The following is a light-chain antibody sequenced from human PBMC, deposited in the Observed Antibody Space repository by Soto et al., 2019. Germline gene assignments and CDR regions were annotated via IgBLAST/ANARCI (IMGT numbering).Light chain of an antibody. Sequence: EIVMTQSPATLSVSPGERATLSCRASQSVRSNLAWYQQKPGQAPRLLIYGASTRATGIPASFSGSGSGTDFTLTISSLQSEDFAVYYCQQYNNWWTFGQGTKVEIK. CDR2: GAS. J-gene: IGKJ1*01. CDR3: QQYNNWWT. CDR1: QSVRSN. V-gene: IGKV3-15*01.